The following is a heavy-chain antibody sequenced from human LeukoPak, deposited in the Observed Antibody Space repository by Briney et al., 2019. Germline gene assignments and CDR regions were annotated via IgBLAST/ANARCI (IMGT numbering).Heavy chain of an antibody. D-gene: IGHD3-22*01. V-gene: IGHV1-18*01. CDR3: ARLREGMIVVIFDY. CDR1: GYTFTSYG. J-gene: IGHJ4*02. Sequence: ASVKVSRKDSGYTFTSYGISWVRQAPGQGLEWMGWISAYNGNTNYAQKLQGRVTMTTDTSTSTAYMELRSLRSDDTAVYYCARLREGMIVVIFDYWGQGTLVTVSS. CDR2: ISAYNGNT.